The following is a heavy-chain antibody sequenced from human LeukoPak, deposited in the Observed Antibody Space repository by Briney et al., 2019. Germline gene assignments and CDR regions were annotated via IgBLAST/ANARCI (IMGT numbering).Heavy chain of an antibody. CDR3: ARDRYDFWSGYSLNWFDP. D-gene: IGHD3-3*01. V-gene: IGHV3-48*03. CDR1: GFTFSSYE. CDR2: ISSSGSTI. Sequence: PGGSLRLSCAASGFTFSSYEMNWVRQAPGKGLEWVSYISSSGSTIYYADSVKGRFTISRDNAKNSLYLQMNSLRAEDTAVYYWARDRYDFWSGYSLNWFDPWGQGTLVTVSS. J-gene: IGHJ5*02.